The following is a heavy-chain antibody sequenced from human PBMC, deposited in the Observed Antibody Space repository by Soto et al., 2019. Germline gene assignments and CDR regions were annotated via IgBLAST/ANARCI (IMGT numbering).Heavy chain of an antibody. V-gene: IGHV3-74*01. Sequence: EVQLVESGGGLVQPGGSLRLSCAASGFTFSNSWMHWVRQAPGTGLVWVSHINTDGSRTNYADSVKGRFTISRDNAKNMLYVEMNSLRTDDTAVYFCARDLTGNVAASWGQGTPVIVSS. CDR3: ARDLTGNVAAS. CDR2: INTDGSRT. J-gene: IGHJ5*02. D-gene: IGHD6-19*01. CDR1: GFTFSNSW.